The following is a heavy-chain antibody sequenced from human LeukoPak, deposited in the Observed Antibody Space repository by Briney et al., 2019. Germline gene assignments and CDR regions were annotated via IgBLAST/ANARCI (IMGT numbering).Heavy chain of an antibody. CDR3: ARGAYSYGNWFDP. CDR2: INPNSGAT. CDR1: GYTFTNYY. Sequence: ASVKVSCKASGYTFTNYYMHWVRQTPGQGLEWMGWINPNSGATNYAQNFQGRVTVTRDTSISTAYMELTRLRSDDTAMYYCARGAYSYGNWFDPRGQGTLVTVSS. D-gene: IGHD5-18*01. V-gene: IGHV1-2*02. J-gene: IGHJ5*02.